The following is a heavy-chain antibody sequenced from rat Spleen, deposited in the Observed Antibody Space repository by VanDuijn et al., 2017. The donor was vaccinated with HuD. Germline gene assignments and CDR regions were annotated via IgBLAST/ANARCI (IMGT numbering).Heavy chain of an antibody. Sequence: EVQLQESGPGLVKPSQSLSLTCSVTGYSITSNYWCWIRKFPGNKMEWMGYISYSGSTSYNPSLKSRISITRDTSKNQFFLQLNSVTTEDTATYYCARDNSGYWYFDFWGPGTMVTVSS. V-gene: IGHV3-1*01. J-gene: IGHJ1*01. D-gene: IGHD1-10*01. CDR2: ISYSGST. CDR1: GYSITSNY. CDR3: ARDNSGYWYFDF.